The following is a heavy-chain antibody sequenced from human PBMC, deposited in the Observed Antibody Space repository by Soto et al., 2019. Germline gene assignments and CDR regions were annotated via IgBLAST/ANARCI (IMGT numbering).Heavy chain of an antibody. Sequence: PVEFLKISCKGSGDSFISYWIGWVRQMPGKDLEWMGIIYPGDSDTRYSPSFQGQVTISADKSISTAYLQWSSLKASDTAMYYCARHLRRSVVVPAAIEWHYYYYYMDVWGKGTTVTVSS. CDR1: GDSFISYW. CDR2: IYPGDSDT. D-gene: IGHD2-2*01. CDR3: ARHLRRSVVVPAAIEWHYYYYYMDV. V-gene: IGHV5-51*01. J-gene: IGHJ6*03.